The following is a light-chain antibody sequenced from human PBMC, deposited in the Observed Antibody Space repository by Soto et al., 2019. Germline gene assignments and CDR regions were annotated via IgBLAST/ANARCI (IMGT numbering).Light chain of an antibody. CDR3: GTWDSSLSVEL. Sequence: QTVVTQPPSVSAAPGQKVTISCSGSSSNIGNNYVSWYQQLQGTAPKLLIYDNNKRPSGIPDRFSGSKSGTSATLGITGLQTGDAADYYCGTWDSSLSVELFGGGTKLTVL. CDR1: SSNIGNNY. CDR2: DNN. V-gene: IGLV1-51*01. J-gene: IGLJ2*01.